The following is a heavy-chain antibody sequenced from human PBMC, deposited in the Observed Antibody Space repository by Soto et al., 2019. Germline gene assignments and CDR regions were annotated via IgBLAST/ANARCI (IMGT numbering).Heavy chain of an antibody. V-gene: IGHV4-59*08. Sequence: SETLSLTCTVSGGSISSYYWSWIRQPPGKGLEWIGYIYYSGSTNYNPSLKSRVTISVDTSKNQFSLKLSSVTAADTAVYYCAIGEQWLVYFDYWGQGTLVTVSS. CDR2: IYYSGST. CDR3: AIGEQWLVYFDY. CDR1: GGSISSYY. D-gene: IGHD6-19*01. J-gene: IGHJ4*02.